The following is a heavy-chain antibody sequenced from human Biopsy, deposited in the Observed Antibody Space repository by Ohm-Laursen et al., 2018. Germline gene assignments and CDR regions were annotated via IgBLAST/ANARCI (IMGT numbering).Heavy chain of an antibody. CDR1: GGSISGYY. J-gene: IGHJ4*02. Sequence: TLTLTCSISGGSISGYYWNRIRQSPGKGLEWIGYIWSSGTTDYNPSLQSRVSMSLELSTDQFSLKVDSVTAADTAVYYGARVVGAATGFDQWGQGIPVTVSS. V-gene: IGHV4-59*01. CDR2: IWSSGTT. CDR3: ARVVGAATGFDQ. D-gene: IGHD1-26*01.